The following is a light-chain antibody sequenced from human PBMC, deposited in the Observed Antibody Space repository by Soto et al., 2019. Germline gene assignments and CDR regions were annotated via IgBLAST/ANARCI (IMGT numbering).Light chain of an antibody. CDR1: QNIRSW. V-gene: IGKV1-5*03. J-gene: IGKJ4*01. CDR2: SAS. Sequence: DIEMTQSPSILSASVGDRVTVTCRASQNIRSWLAWYQQKPGKAPELLIYSASGLESGVPSRFSGSGFGTEFSLTISSVQPHDFATYYCQEYNGNSGLTFGGGTKVEIK. CDR3: QEYNGNSGLT.